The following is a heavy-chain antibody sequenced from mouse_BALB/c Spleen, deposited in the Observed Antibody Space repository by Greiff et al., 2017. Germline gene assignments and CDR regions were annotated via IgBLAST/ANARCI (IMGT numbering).Heavy chain of an antibody. Sequence: LKQPGSELVRPGASVKLSCKASGYTFTSYWMHWVKQRPGQGLEWIGNIYPGSGSTNYDEKFKSKATLTVDTSSSTAYMQLSSLTSEDSAVYYCTAYGGYYGDYWGQGTTLTVSS. D-gene: IGHD1-1*02. CDR2: IYPGSGST. V-gene: IGHV1S22*01. J-gene: IGHJ2*01. CDR3: TAYGGYYGDY. CDR1: GYTFTSYW.